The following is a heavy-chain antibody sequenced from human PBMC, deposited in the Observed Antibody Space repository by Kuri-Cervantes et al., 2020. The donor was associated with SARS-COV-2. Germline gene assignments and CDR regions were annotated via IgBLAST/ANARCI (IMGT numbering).Heavy chain of an antibody. Sequence: GESLKISCAASGFTFSSYAMHWVRQAPGKGLEWVAVISYDGSNKYYADSVKGRFTISRDNSKNTLYLQMNSLRAEDTAVYYCAKDFVGDIVAITSGECFVYWGQGTLVTVSS. D-gene: IGHD5-12*01. J-gene: IGHJ4*02. CDR1: GFTFSSYA. CDR3: AKDFVGDIVAITSGECFVY. CDR2: ISYDGSNK. V-gene: IGHV3-30-3*01.